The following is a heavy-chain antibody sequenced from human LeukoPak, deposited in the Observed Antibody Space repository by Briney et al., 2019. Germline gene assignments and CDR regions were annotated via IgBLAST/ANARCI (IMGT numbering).Heavy chain of an antibody. CDR2: ISGSGGST. V-gene: IGHV3-23*01. CDR1: GFTFSSYA. J-gene: IGHJ4*02. Sequence: GGSLRLSCAASGFTFSSYAMSWVRQAPGEGLEWVSAISGSGGSTYYADSVKGRFTISRDNSKNTLYLQMNSLRAEDTAVYYCAKDLEMATNYYFDYWGQGTLVTVSS. CDR3: AKDLEMATNYYFDY. D-gene: IGHD5-24*01.